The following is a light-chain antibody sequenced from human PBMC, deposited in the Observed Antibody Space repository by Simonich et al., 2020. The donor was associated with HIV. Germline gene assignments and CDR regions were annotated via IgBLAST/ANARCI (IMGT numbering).Light chain of an antibody. CDR2: WAS. CDR3: QQYYSTPPIT. Sequence: DIVMTQSQDSLAVSLGQRATINCKSSQSVLYSSNNKNYLAWYQQKPRQPPKLLIYWASTRESGVPDRFSGSGSGTDFTLTISSLQAEDVAVYYCQQYYSTPPITFGQGTRLEIK. J-gene: IGKJ5*01. CDR1: QSVLYSSNNKNY. V-gene: IGKV4-1*01.